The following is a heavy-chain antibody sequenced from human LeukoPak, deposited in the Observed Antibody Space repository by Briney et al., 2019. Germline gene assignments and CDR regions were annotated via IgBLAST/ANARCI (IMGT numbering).Heavy chain of an antibody. J-gene: IGHJ4*02. CDR1: GYAFSSYG. CDR3: QRITIFGVIIDFDY. Sequence: GASVKVSCKASGYAFSSYGISWARQAPGQGLEWMGWISVNNGNTHYAQKFQGRVTMTTDTSTSTAYMEVRSLRSDDTAVYYCQRITIFGVIIDFDYWGQGSLVTVSS. V-gene: IGHV1-18*01. D-gene: IGHD3-3*01. CDR2: ISVNNGNT.